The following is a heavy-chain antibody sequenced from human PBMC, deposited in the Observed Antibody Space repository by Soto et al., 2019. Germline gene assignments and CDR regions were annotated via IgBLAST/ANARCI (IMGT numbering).Heavy chain of an antibody. V-gene: IGHV4-31*03. CDR2: IYYNGST. D-gene: IGHD2-2*02. J-gene: IGHJ3*02. CDR1: GGSISIGGYY. CDR3: VRGWGSSSYYKPFDI. Sequence: QVQLQESGPGLVKPSQTLSLTCTVSGGSISIGGYYWSWIRQHPGKGLEWIGYIYYNGSTYYNPSLKSRITISVDTSKNHFSLNLSSVIAADTAVYYCVRGWGSSSYYKPFDIWGQGTMVTVSS.